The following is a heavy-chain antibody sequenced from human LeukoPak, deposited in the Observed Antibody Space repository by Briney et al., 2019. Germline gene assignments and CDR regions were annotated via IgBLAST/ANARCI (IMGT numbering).Heavy chain of an antibody. CDR3: ARVNTVTFDY. CDR2: IYYSGST. D-gene: IGHD4-17*01. CDR1: GGSISSGGYY. Sequence: SETLSPTCTVSGGSISSGGYYWSWIRQHPGKGLEWIGYIYYSGSTYYNPSLKSRVTISVDTSKNQFSLKLSSVTAAGTAVYYCARVNTVTFDYWGQGTLVTVSS. V-gene: IGHV4-31*03. J-gene: IGHJ4*02.